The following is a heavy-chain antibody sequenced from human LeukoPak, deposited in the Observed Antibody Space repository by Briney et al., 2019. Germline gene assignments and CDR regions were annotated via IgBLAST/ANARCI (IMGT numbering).Heavy chain of an antibody. V-gene: IGHV4-59*01. CDR1: GGSFSGYY. Sequence: SETLSLTCGVYGGSFSGYYWSWIRQPPGKGLEWIGYIYYSGRNIYNPSLKSRVTISVDTSKNQFSLKLSSVTAADTAVYFCARYAYSSGWMSFDIWGQGTVVTVSS. J-gene: IGHJ3*02. CDR3: ARYAYSSGWMSFDI. CDR2: IYYSGRN. D-gene: IGHD6-19*01.